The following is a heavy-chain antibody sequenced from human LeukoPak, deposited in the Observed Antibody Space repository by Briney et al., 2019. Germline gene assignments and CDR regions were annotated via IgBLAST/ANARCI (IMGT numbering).Heavy chain of an antibody. J-gene: IGHJ4*02. CDR2: ISGSGGST. D-gene: IGHD1-1*01. CDR1: GFTFNIYT. CDR3: AREGVTGQLERLPFDY. V-gene: IGHV3-23*01. Sequence: PGGSLRLSCAASGFTFNIYTMYCVRQAPGKGLEWVSAISGSGGSTYYADSVKGRFTISRDNSKNTLYLQMNSLRAEDTAVYYCAREGVTGQLERLPFDYWGQGTLVTVSS.